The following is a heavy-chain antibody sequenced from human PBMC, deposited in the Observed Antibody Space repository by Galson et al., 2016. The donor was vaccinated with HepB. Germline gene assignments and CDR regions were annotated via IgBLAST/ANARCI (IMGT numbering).Heavy chain of an antibody. Sequence: SLRLSCAASGFTFSSYGMHWVRLAPGKGLEWVALISYDGNNEYYADSVKGRFTISRDNSENTAYLQMNSLRAEDTAVYYCAKDRPVVIPTSILDYWGQGTLVTVSS. J-gene: IGHJ4*02. CDR2: ISYDGNNE. D-gene: IGHD2-2*01. CDR1: GFTFSSYG. V-gene: IGHV3-30*18. CDR3: AKDRPVVIPTSILDY.